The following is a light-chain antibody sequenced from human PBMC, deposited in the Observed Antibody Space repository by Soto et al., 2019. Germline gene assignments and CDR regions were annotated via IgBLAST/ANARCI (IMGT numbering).Light chain of an antibody. Sequence: QSVLTQPASVSGSPGQSITISCTGTSSDVGGYNYVSWYQQHPGKAPKLMIYGVTNRPSVVSNRFSGSKSGNTASLTISGLQADDDADYYCSSYTSSTTLSVVFGGGTKVTVL. CDR3: SSYTSSTTLSVV. V-gene: IGLV2-14*01. CDR1: SSDVGGYNY. CDR2: GVT. J-gene: IGLJ2*01.